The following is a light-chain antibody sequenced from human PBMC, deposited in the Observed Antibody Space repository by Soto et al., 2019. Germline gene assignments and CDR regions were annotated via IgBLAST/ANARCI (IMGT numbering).Light chain of an antibody. CDR1: QSVGNF. CDR2: NAS. J-gene: IGKJ4*01. V-gene: IGKV3-11*01. Sequence: EIVLAQSPATLSLSPGERATLSCRASQSVGNFLAWYQHRPGQAPRLLILNASTRATGIPPRLSGSGSGTDSTLTISRLEPEDVAVYYCQQRRNWPLTFGGGTKVEIK. CDR3: QQRRNWPLT.